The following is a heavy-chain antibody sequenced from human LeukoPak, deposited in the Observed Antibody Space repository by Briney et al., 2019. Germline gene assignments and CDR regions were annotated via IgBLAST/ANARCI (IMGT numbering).Heavy chain of an antibody. CDR3: ARSQVAATRYFDY. CDR2: ISSSSSTI. CDR1: GFTFSSYS. D-gene: IGHD2-15*01. V-gene: IGHV3-48*04. J-gene: IGHJ4*02. Sequence: GGSLRLSCTASGFTFSSYSMNWVRQAPGKGLEWVSYISSSSSTIYYADSVKGRFTITRDNAKNSLYLQMNSLRAEDMAVYYCARSQVAATRYFDYWGQGTLVTVSS.